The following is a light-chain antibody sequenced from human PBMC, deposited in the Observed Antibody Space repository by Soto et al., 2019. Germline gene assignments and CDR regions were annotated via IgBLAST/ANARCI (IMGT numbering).Light chain of an antibody. CDR2: EVT. CDR1: SSDVGFYKY. V-gene: IGLV2-14*01. CDR3: SSYSSSSIPYV. Sequence: LTQPASVSGSPGQSIAISCTGTSSDVGFYKYVSWYQRHPGKAPKLMIYEVTNRPSGVSDRFSGSKSGNTASLTISGLQAEDEAHYFCSSYSSSSIPYVFGTGTKVTVL. J-gene: IGLJ1*01.